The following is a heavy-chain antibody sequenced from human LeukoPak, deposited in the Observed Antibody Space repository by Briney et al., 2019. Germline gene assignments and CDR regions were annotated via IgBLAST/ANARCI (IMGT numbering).Heavy chain of an antibody. CDR3: ARFDSSGYYYFDY. CDR1: GGSFSGYY. D-gene: IGHD3-22*01. V-gene: IGHV4-34*01. Sequence: SETLSLTCAVYGGSFSGYYWRWIRQPPGKELEWIGKINHSGSTNYNPSLKSRVTISVDTSKNQFSLKLSSVTAADTAVYYCARFDSSGYYYFDYWGQGTLVTVSS. CDR2: INHSGST. J-gene: IGHJ4*02.